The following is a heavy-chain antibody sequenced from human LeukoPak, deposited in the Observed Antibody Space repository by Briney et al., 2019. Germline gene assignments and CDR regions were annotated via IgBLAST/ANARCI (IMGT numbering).Heavy chain of an antibody. V-gene: IGHV1-2*02. Sequence: ASVKVSCKASGYSFSGYYLHWVRQAPGQGLEWMGWINPDGGGTKYAQKFQGRVTMTRATSISTAYLELNRLRSDDTAVYYCARDMLRGLISEVQGWFDPWGQGTLITVSS. CDR1: GYSFSGYY. D-gene: IGHD3-10*01. CDR2: INPDGGGT. J-gene: IGHJ5*02. CDR3: ARDMLRGLISEVQGWFDP.